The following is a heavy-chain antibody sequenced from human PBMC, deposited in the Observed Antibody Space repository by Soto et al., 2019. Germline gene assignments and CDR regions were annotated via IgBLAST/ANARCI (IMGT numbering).Heavy chain of an antibody. D-gene: IGHD3-9*01. CDR2: IYYSGST. CDR1: DGSISSSSYY. V-gene: IGHV4-39*01. J-gene: IGHJ4*02. CDR3: ARHGQLNVLRYFDWLLNHFDY. Sequence: SETLSLTCAVCDGSISSSSYYGGWNRQPPGKGLEWIGSIYYSGSTYYNPSLKSRVTISVDTSKNQFSLKLSSVTAADTAVYNCARHGQLNVLRYFDWLLNHFDYWGQGTLVTVSS.